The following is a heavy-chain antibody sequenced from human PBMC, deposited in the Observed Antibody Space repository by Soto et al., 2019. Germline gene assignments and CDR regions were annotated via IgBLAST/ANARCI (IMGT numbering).Heavy chain of an antibody. CDR2: IYTSGAT. Sequence: PSETLSLTCSVSGSSFSNFYWSWIRQPAGKGLEWIGRIYTSGATSYNPSLKSRVTMSVDTSQTQMSLTLRSVTAADTAVYYCARGGIQLSYAFDYWGQGIMVTVSS. CDR3: ARGGIQLSYAFDY. CDR1: GSSFSNFY. J-gene: IGHJ4*02. V-gene: IGHV4-4*07. D-gene: IGHD1-1*01.